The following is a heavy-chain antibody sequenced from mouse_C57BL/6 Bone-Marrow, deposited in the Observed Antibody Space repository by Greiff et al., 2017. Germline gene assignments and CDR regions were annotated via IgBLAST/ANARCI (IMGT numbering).Heavy chain of an antibody. Sequence: VQLQQPGAELVKPGASVKMSCKASGYTFTSYWITWVKQRPGQGLEWIGDIYPGSGSTNYTEKFKSKATLTVDTSSSTAYMQLSSLTSEDSAVYYCARGRAWLLLCFDYWGQGTTLTVSS. J-gene: IGHJ2*01. CDR3: ARGRAWLLLCFDY. D-gene: IGHD2-3*01. CDR1: GYTFTSYW. CDR2: IYPGSGST. V-gene: IGHV1-55*01.